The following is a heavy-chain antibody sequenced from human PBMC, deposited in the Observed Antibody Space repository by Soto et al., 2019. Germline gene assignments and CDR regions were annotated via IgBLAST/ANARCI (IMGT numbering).Heavy chain of an antibody. J-gene: IGHJ6*03. CDR3: ARKGAAASDAHYYMDV. V-gene: IGHV4-59*01. Sequence: QVQLQESGPGLVKPSETLSLTCTVSGGSISPYYWSWIRQPPGKGLAWIGYVYYSGNTNYNPSLESRVTISVDTSRNRFSLNLTSATAADTAVYYCARKGAAASDAHYYMDVWGRGTAVTVSS. CDR2: VYYSGNT. D-gene: IGHD6-13*01. CDR1: GGSISPYY.